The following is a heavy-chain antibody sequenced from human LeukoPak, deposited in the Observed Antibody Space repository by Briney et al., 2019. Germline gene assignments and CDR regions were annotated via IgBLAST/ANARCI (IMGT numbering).Heavy chain of an antibody. V-gene: IGHV3-30*02. CDR1: GFTFSSYG. CDR3: AKDRTKRDNNWFDP. J-gene: IGHJ5*02. D-gene: IGHD1-1*01. CDR2: IRYDGSDK. Sequence: GGSLRLSCAASGFTFSSYGMHWVRQAPGKGLEWVAFIRYDGSDKYYVDSVKGRFTISRDNSKSTLYLQMNSLRAEDTAVYYCAKDRTKRDNNWFDPWGQGTLVTVSS.